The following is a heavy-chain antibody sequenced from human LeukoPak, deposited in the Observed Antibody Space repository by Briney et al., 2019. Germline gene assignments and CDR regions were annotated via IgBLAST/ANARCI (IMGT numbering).Heavy chain of an antibody. J-gene: IGHJ4*02. D-gene: IGHD3-22*01. CDR3: ARQPPHPYYYDSSGYDPNFDY. V-gene: IGHV4-39*01. CDR2: IYYSGST. Sequence: SETLSLTCTVSGGSISSSSYHWGWIRQPPGKGLEWIGSIYYSGSTYYNPSLKSRVTISVDTSKNQFSLKLSSVTAADTAVYYCARQPPHPYYYDSSGYDPNFDYWGQGTLVTVSS. CDR1: GGSISSSSYH.